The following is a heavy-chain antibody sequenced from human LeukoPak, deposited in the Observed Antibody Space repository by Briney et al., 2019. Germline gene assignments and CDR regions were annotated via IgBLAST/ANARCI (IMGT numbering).Heavy chain of an antibody. V-gene: IGHV4-39*07. D-gene: IGHD1-26*01. Sequence: PSETLSLTCTVSGGSISSSSYYWGWIRQPPGKGLEWIGSIYYSGSTYYNPSLKSRVTISVDTSKNQFSLKLSSVTAADTAVYYCARSNSGSYWSWFDPWGQGTLVTVSS. CDR1: GGSISSSSYY. CDR2: IYYSGST. CDR3: ARSNSGSYWSWFDP. J-gene: IGHJ5*02.